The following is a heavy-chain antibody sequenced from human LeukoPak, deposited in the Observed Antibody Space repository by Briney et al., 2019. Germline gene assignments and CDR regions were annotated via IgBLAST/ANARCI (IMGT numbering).Heavy chain of an antibody. CDR1: GGSLSGYY. J-gene: IGHJ6*02. Sequence: SETLSLTCAVYGGSLSGYYWSWIRQPPGKGLEWIGEINHSGSTNYNPSLKSRVTISVDTSKNQFSLKLSSVTAADTAVYYCARVGLGSYDSSGSPATGMDVWGQGTTVTVSS. V-gene: IGHV4-34*01. CDR3: ARVGLGSYDSSGSPATGMDV. CDR2: INHSGST. D-gene: IGHD3-22*01.